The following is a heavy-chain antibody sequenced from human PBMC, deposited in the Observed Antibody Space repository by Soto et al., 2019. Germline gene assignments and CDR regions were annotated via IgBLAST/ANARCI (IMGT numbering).Heavy chain of an antibody. CDR2: INTGNGNT. CDR3: ARDNPTTGFDF. Sequence: QVKLVQSGAEVKKPGASVKVSCKASGYSLSIFAIHWVRQAPGQSLQWLGWINTGNGNTEYSQKFQGRVTMTRDTTTNTPYMELSSLISEDTAVFYCARDNPTTGFDFWGQGTLVTVYS. J-gene: IGHJ4*02. CDR1: GYSLSIFA. D-gene: IGHD4-17*01. V-gene: IGHV1-3*04.